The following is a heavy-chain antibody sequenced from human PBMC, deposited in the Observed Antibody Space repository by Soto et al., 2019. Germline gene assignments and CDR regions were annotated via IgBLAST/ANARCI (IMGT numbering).Heavy chain of an antibody. CDR2: ISRDGSNT. CDR3: TTLGGELPHREY. V-gene: IGHV3-74*01. J-gene: IGHJ4*02. Sequence: EVQLVESGGGLVQPGGSLRLSCAAPGMTFSNLRMHWVRQAPGKGLVWVSLISRDGSNTDYADSVKGRFTISRDNAKSTLDLQMNSLRVEDTAVDYCTTLGGELPHREYWGQGTLGTVSS. CDR1: GMTFSNLR. D-gene: IGHD1-26*01.